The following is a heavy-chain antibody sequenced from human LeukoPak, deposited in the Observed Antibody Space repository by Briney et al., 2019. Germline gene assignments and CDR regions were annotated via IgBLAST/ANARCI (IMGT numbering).Heavy chain of an antibody. Sequence: SETLSLTCAVSGYSISSGYYWGWIRQPPGEGLGWIGSVYHSGTTYYNPSLESRVTISLDTSKNQFSLKVSPLTAADTAVYYCVRDGPYRITNMDVWGKGTTVTVSS. CDR2: VYHSGTT. CDR3: VRDGPYRITNMDV. V-gene: IGHV4-38-2*02. J-gene: IGHJ6*03. CDR1: GYSISSGYY.